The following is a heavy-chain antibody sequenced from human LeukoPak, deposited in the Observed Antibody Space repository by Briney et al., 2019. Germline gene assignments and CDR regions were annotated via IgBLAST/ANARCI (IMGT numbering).Heavy chain of an antibody. V-gene: IGHV1-8*01. CDR3: ARTDSSSWYLAGFDP. D-gene: IGHD6-13*01. CDR2: MNPHSGKT. CDR1: GYPFNNYD. Sequence: ASVKVSCKASGYPFNNYDINWVRQATGQGLEWMGWMNPHSGKTGYAQNFQGRVTMTRDTSISTAYMELSSLRSEDTAVYYCARTDSSSWYLAGFDPWGQGTLVTVSS. J-gene: IGHJ5*02.